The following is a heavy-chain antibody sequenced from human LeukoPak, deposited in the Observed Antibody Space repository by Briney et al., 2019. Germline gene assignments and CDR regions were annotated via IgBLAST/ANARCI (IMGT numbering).Heavy chain of an antibody. CDR3: ARDTGSYWRWFDP. J-gene: IGHJ5*02. CDR1: GGSISSYY. D-gene: IGHD1-26*01. V-gene: IGHV4-59*01. Sequence: QVQLQESGQGLVKPSETLSLTCTVSGGSISSYYWSWIRQPPGKGLEWIGYIYYSGSTNYNPSLKSRVTISVDTSKNQFSLKLSSVTAADTAVYYCARDTGSYWRWFDPWGQGTLVTVSS. CDR2: IYYSGST.